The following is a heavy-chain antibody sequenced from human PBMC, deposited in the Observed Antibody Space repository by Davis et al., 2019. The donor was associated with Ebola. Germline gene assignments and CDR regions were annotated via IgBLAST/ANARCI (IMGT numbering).Heavy chain of an antibody. Sequence: SVKVSCKASGGTFSSYAISWVRQAPGQGLEWMGGIIPIFGTANYAQKFQGRVTITADESTSTAYMELSSLRDEDTAVYYCARDRRWFREAYYFDYWGQGTLVTVSS. J-gene: IGHJ4*02. D-gene: IGHD3-10*01. CDR3: ARDRRWFREAYYFDY. CDR2: IIPIFGTA. V-gene: IGHV1-69*13. CDR1: GGTFSSYA.